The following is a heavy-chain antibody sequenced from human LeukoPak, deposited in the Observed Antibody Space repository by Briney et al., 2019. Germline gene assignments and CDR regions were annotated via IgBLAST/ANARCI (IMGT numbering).Heavy chain of an antibody. CDR3: AVTIFGVVTPFDP. V-gene: IGHV1-18*01. CDR2: ISAYNGNT. J-gene: IGHJ5*02. CDR1: GYTFTSYG. Sequence: ASVTVSCKASGYTFTSYGISWVRQAPGQGLEWMGWISAYNGNTNYAQKLQGRVTMTTATSTSTAYMELRSLRSDDTAVYYCAVTIFGVVTPFDPWGQGTLVTVSS. D-gene: IGHD3-3*01.